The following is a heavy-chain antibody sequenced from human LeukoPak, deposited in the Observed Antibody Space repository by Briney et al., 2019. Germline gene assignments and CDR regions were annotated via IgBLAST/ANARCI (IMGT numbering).Heavy chain of an antibody. CDR2: IYYTGST. J-gene: IGHJ5*02. CDR1: GGSISYYY. V-gene: IGHV4-59*01. Sequence: SETLSLTCTVSGGSISYYYWTWIRQSPGKGLEWIGQIYYTGSTYYNPYLKRRVTISVDTSRNQFSLNLTSVTAADTAVYYCARGGTYNDILSFDPWGQGTLVTVSS. CDR3: ARGGTYNDILSFDP. D-gene: IGHD3-9*01.